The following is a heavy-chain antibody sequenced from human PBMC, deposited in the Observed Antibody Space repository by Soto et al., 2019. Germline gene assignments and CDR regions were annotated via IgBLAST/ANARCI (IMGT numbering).Heavy chain of an antibody. CDR1: GCTFSYV. V-gene: IGHV3-30*18. Sequence: VQLVESGGGLIQPGGSLRLSCAASGCTFSYVIHGLLQAPGKGLEWVSYISYDSSNKFYGDSVKGRFTISRDNSKNTQFLQMNSLRAEDTAFYYCAKLVIGYCSGNTCDDYWGQGTLVAVSS. J-gene: IGHJ4*02. D-gene: IGHD2-15*01. CDR3: AKLVIGYCSGNTCDDY. CDR2: ISYDSSNK.